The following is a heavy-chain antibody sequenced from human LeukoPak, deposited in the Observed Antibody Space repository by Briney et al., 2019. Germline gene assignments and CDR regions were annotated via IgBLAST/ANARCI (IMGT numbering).Heavy chain of an antibody. CDR2: IKPYNGNT. D-gene: IGHD1-26*01. CDR1: DYTFTTYG. Sequence: ASVKVSCKASDYTFTTYGISWVRQAPGQGLEWMGWIKPYNGNTNSAQKFRGRVTMTTDTPTSTAYMELKSLRSDDTAVYYCARVLSSYRGFDYWGQGTLVTVSS. CDR3: ARVLSSYRGFDY. V-gene: IGHV1-18*01. J-gene: IGHJ4*02.